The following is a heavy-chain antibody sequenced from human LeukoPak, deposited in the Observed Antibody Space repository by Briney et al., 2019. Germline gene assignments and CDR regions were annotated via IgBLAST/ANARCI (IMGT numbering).Heavy chain of an antibody. J-gene: IGHJ6*02. CDR1: GYTFTSYG. CDR2: ISAYNGNT. V-gene: IGHV1-18*01. D-gene: IGHD3-22*01. CDR3: ARDYYDSSGYWGLTYYYGMDV. Sequence: ASVKVSCKASGYTFTSYGISWVRQAPGQGLAWMGWISAYNGNTNYAQKLQGRVTMTTDTSTSTAYMELRSLRSDDTAVYYCARDYYDSSGYWGLTYYYGMDVWGQGTTVTVSS.